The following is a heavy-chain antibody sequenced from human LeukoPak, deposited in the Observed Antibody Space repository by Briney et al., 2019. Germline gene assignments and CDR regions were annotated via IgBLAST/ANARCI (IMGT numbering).Heavy chain of an antibody. V-gene: IGHV4-4*07. CDR2: IYTSGST. CDR1: GGSISSYY. CDR3: ARAAYYCSSTSCYHNWFDP. Sequence: SDTLSLTCTVCGGSISSYYWSWTRQPAGKGLEGIGRIYTSGSTNYNPSLKSRVTMSVDTSKNQFSLKLSSVTAADTAVYYCARAAYYCSSTSCYHNWFDPWGQGTLVTVSS. D-gene: IGHD2-2*01. J-gene: IGHJ5*02.